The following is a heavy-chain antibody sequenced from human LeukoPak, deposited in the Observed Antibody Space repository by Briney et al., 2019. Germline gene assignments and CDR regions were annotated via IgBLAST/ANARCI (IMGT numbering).Heavy chain of an antibody. J-gene: IGHJ4*02. D-gene: IGHD5-18*01. CDR3: ASIVDTAMVDAQY. CDR2: IYSGGNT. Sequence: PGGSLRLSCAASGFTVSGNYMSWVRQAPGKGLEWVSVIYSGGNTYYADSVKGRFTISRDNSKSTLYLQMTSLRAEDTAVYYCASIVDTAMVDAQYWGQGTLVTVSS. V-gene: IGHV3-53*05. CDR1: GFTVSGNY.